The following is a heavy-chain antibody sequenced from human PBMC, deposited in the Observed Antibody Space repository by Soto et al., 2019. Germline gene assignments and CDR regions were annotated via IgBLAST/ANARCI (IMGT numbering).Heavy chain of an antibody. J-gene: IGHJ6*02. CDR3: ARSDAVATTSLYYYYGMDV. Sequence: GGSLRLSCAASGFTFSSYGMHWVRQAPGKGLEWVAVIWYDGSNKYYADSVKGRFTISRDNSKNTLYLQMNSLRAEDTAVYYCARSDAVATTSLYYYYGMDVWGQGTTVTVSS. D-gene: IGHD5-12*01. CDR1: GFTFSSYG. V-gene: IGHV3-33*01. CDR2: IWYDGSNK.